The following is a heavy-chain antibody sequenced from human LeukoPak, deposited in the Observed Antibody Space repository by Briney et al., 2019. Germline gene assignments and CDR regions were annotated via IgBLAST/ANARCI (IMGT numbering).Heavy chain of an antibody. J-gene: IGHJ4*02. CDR2: IYYSGST. Sequence: SETLSLTCTVSGGSIRSGDYYWSWIRQPPGKGLEWIGYIYYSGSTYYNPSLKSRVTISVDTSKNQFSLKLSSVTAADTAVYYCAAHDILTGYYIFWGQGTLVTVSS. CDR3: AAHDILTGYYIF. V-gene: IGHV4-30-4*08. CDR1: GGSIRSGDYY. D-gene: IGHD3-9*01.